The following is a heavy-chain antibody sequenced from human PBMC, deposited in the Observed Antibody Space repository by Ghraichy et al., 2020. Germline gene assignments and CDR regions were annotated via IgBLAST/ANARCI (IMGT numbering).Heavy chain of an antibody. D-gene: IGHD3-10*01. J-gene: IGHJ2*01. Sequence: SETLSLTCSVSGGSISSSSHYWGWIRQPPGKSLEWIANIYYTGSTYYNPSLQSRVTISVDTSNIQFSLTLTSVTAADTSVYYCVRSTAWYGDFAGEWYFELWGRGTPVA. CDR2: IYYTGST. V-gene: IGHV4-39*01. CDR3: VRSTAWYGDFAGEWYFEL. CDR1: GGSISSSSHY.